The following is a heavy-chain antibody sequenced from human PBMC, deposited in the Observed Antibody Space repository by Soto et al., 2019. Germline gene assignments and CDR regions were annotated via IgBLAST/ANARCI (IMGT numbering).Heavy chain of an antibody. CDR2: INPNSGGT. CDR1: GYTFTGYY. Sequence: ASVKVSCKASGYTFTGYYMHWVRQAPGQGLEGMGWINPNSGGTNYAQKFQGWVTMTRDTSISTAYMELSRLRSDDTAVYYCARDRSLSMNWNPGVDDAFDIWGQGTMVTVSS. V-gene: IGHV1-2*04. D-gene: IGHD1-1*01. J-gene: IGHJ3*02. CDR3: ARDRSLSMNWNPGVDDAFDI.